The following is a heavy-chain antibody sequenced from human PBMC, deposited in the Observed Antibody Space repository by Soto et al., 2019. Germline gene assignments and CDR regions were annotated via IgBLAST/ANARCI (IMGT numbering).Heavy chain of an antibody. CDR1: GYTFATHA. CDR3: TGGNTIFLTPDYYSYDIDV. J-gene: IGHJ6*02. V-gene: IGHV1-3*04. CDR2: SNTGNGYT. Sequence: QVQLVQSGAEVKKPGASVKVSCKASGYTFATHAIHWVRQAPGQRLEWMGWSNTGNGYTEYSQNFRGRVTITRDTPDSTDYMELSSLRSEDTAIYYCTGGNTIFLTPDYYSYDIDVWGQGTTVTVAS. D-gene: IGHD3-9*01.